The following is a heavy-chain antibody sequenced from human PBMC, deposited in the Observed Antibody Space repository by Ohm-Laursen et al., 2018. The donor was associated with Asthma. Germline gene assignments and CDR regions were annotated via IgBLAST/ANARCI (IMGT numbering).Heavy chain of an antibody. D-gene: IGHD3-3*01. V-gene: IGHV3-7*05. CDR2: IKQDGSEK. CDR3: ARAGSVLRFLEWLLGFDY. J-gene: IGHJ4*02. CDR1: GFSFSSHW. Sequence: SLRLSCAASGFSFSSHWMNWGRQAPGKGLEWVANIKQDGSEKYYVDSVKGRFTISRDNAKNSLYLQMNSLRAEDTAVYYCARAGSVLRFLEWLLGFDYWGQGTLVTVSS.